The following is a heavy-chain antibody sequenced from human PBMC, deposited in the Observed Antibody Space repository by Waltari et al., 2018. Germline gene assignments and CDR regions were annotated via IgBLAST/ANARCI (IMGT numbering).Heavy chain of an antibody. Sequence: KKPGASVKVSCKASGYTFTGYAILWVRQAPGQGLEWMGRINPKNGDTHYAQKFQGRVAMTTDTSTNTAFMELHSLRSDDTAVYYCLRDSSGSHFDYWGQGTLVTVSS. CDR2: INPKNGDT. CDR1: GYTFTGYA. V-gene: IGHV1-2*06. CDR3: LRDSSGSHFDY. D-gene: IGHD3-22*01. J-gene: IGHJ4*02.